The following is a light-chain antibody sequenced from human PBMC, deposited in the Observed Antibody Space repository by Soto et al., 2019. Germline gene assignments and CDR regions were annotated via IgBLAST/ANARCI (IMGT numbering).Light chain of an antibody. CDR3: QTWDIGARVV. CDR1: SGHSSYG. J-gene: IGLJ2*01. Sequence: QPVLTQSPSASASLGASVKLTCTLSSGHSSYGIAWHQQQPEKGPRYLMKLSSDGSHSKGDGIPDRFSGSSSGAERYLTISSLQSEDEADYYCQTWDIGARVVFGGGTKLTVL. CDR2: LSSDGSH. V-gene: IGLV4-69*01.